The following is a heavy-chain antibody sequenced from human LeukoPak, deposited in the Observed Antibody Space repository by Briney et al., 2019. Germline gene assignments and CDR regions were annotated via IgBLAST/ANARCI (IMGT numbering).Heavy chain of an antibody. CDR1: GGSISSYY. V-gene: IGHV4-59*01. J-gene: IGHJ4*02. CDR2: INYSGST. Sequence: SETLSLTCTVSGGSISSYYWSWIRQPPGKGLEWIAYINYSGSTNYNPSFKSRVTISVNTSKNQFSLRLSSVTAADTAVYYCARVAVSAREYFDYWGQGTLVTVSS. CDR3: ARVAVSAREYFDY. D-gene: IGHD2-21*02.